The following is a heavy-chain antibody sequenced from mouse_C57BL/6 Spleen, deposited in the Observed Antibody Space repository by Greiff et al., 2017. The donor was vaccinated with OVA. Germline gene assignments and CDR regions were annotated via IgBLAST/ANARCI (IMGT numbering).Heavy chain of an antibody. CDR2: IWSGGST. D-gene: IGHD2-1*01. J-gene: IGHJ4*01. Sequence: VKLVESGPGLVQPSQSLSITCTVSGFSLTSYGVNWVRQSPGKGLEWMGGIWSGGSTDYNAAFISRLSISKDNSKSQVFFKMNSLQSEDTAIYYCARTGNPYAMDYWGQGTSVTVSS. V-gene: IGHV2-2*01. CDR1: GFSLTSYG. CDR3: ARTGNPYAMDY.